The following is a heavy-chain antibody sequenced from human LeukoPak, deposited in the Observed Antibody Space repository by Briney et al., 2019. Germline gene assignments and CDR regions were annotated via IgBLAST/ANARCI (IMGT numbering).Heavy chain of an antibody. CDR3: ARGTYYYYYYMDV. CDR2: IYISGSGST. Sequence: SETLSLTCTVSGGSISSYYWSWIRQPAGKGLEWIGRIYISGSGSTNYNPSLKSRVTMSVDTSKNQFSLKLSSVTAADTAVYYCARGTYYYYYYMDVWGKGTTVTVSS. V-gene: IGHV4-4*07. J-gene: IGHJ6*03. CDR1: GGSISSYY.